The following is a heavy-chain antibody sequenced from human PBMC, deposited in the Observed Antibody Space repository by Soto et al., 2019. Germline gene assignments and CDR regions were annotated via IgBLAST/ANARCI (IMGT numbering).Heavy chain of an antibody. Sequence: SETLCLTCSVSGGSIGGYDGSWIRQPPGKGLEWIGYIYYSGSTNYNPSLKSRVTISVDTSKNQFSLKMSSVTAADTAVYYCARRSCSSTSCYAYYFDYWGRGTLVTVSS. CDR2: IYYSGST. CDR1: GGSIGGYD. D-gene: IGHD2-2*01. J-gene: IGHJ4*02. V-gene: IGHV4-59*08. CDR3: ARRSCSSTSCYAYYFDY.